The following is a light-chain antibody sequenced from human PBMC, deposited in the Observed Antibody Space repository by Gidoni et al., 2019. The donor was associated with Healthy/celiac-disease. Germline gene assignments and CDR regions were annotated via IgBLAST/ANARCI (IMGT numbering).Light chain of an antibody. Sequence: DFQMTQSPSTLSASVGDRVTITCRASQSISSWLAWYQQKPGKAPKLLIYKASNLQSGVPSRFSGSGSETEFTLTISSLQPDDFATYYCQQYNSYSWTFGQGTKVEIK. J-gene: IGKJ1*01. V-gene: IGKV1-5*03. CDR1: QSISSW. CDR3: QQYNSYSWT. CDR2: KAS.